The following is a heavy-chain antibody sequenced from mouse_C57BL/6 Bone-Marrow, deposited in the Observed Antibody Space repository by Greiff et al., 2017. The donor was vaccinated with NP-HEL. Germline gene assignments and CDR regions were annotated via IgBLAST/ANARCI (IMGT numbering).Heavy chain of an antibody. CDR3: ARSHGDFDY. CDR2: INPSTGGT. Sequence: VQLKQSGPELVKPGASVKISCKASGYSFTGYYMNWVKQSPEKSLEWIGEINPSTGGTTYNQKFKAKATLTVDKSSSTAYMQLKSLTSVDSAVYYCARSHGDFDYWGQGTTLTVSS. J-gene: IGHJ2*01. V-gene: IGHV1-42*01. CDR1: GYSFTGYY. D-gene: IGHD6-1*01.